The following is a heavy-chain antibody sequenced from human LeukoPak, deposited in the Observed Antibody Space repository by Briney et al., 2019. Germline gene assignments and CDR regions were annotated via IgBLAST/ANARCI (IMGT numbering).Heavy chain of an antibody. V-gene: IGHV4-39*01. Sequence: SETLSLTCTVSGGSISSSSYSWGWIRQPPGKGLEWIGSIYYSGSTYYNPSLKSRVTISVDTSKNQFSLKLSSVTAADTAVYYCARTCSGGSCYSADGYWGQGTLVTVSS. CDR1: GGSISSSSYS. D-gene: IGHD2-15*01. J-gene: IGHJ4*02. CDR2: IYYSGST. CDR3: ARTCSGGSCYSADGY.